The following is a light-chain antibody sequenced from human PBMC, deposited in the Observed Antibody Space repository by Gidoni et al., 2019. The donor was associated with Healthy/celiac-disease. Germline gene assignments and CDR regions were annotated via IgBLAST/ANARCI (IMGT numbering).Light chain of an antibody. CDR2: DAP. CDR3: QQRSNWPRGA. CDR1: QSVSSY. V-gene: IGKV3-11*01. J-gene: IGKJ3*01. Sequence: EMVLTQSPATLSLSPGERATLSCRASQSVSSYLAWYQQKPGQAPRLLIYDAPNRATGIPARFSGSGSGTAFTLTISSLEPEDFAVYYCQQRSNWPRGAFGPGTKVDIK.